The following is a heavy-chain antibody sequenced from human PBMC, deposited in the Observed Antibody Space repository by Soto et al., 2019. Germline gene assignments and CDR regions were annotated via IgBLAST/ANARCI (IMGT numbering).Heavy chain of an antibody. J-gene: IGHJ6*02. CDR1: GFSLSTSGVG. CDR2: IYWNDDK. V-gene: IGHV2-5*01. Sequence: SGPTLVNPTQTLTLTCTFSGFSLSTSGVGVGWIRQPPGKALVWLALIYWNDDKRYSPSLKSRLTITKDISKNQVVLTMTNMDPVDTATYYCAHSAWLVQYYYYYYGMDVWGQGTRVTVSS. CDR3: AHSAWLVQYYYYYYGMDV. D-gene: IGHD6-19*01.